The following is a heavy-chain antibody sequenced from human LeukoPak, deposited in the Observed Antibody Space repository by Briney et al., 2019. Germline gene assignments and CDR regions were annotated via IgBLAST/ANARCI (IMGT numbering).Heavy chain of an antibody. V-gene: IGHV1-18*01. Sequence: ASVKVSCKASGYTFTSYGFSWVRQAPGQGLEWMGWISAYNDDTRYPQKFQGRVTVTTDTSTSTVYMELRNLRSDDTAVYYCARDAAAGIIDYWGQGTLVTVSS. CDR2: ISAYNDDT. D-gene: IGHD6-13*01. CDR1: GYTFTSYG. J-gene: IGHJ4*02. CDR3: ARDAAAGIIDY.